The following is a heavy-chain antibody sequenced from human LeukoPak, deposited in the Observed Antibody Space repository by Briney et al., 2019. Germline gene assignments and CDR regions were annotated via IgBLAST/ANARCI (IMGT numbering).Heavy chain of an antibody. CDR1: GYTFTDYY. Sequence: GASVKVSCKASGYTFTDYYMQWVRQAPGQGLEWMGWINPNSGDTTYAQKFQGRVTMTTDTSTSTAYMELRSLRSDDTAVYYCARVRQYCGGDCYIEDAFDIWGQGTMVTVSS. CDR2: INPNSGDT. J-gene: IGHJ3*02. V-gene: IGHV1-2*02. CDR3: ARVRQYCGGDCYIEDAFDI. D-gene: IGHD2-21*02.